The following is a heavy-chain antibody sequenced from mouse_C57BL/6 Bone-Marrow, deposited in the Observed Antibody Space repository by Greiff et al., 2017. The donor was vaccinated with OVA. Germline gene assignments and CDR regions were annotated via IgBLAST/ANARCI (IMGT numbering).Heavy chain of an antibody. J-gene: IGHJ3*01. CDR2: FYPGSGSI. CDR3: ARHEDKYYGSSSWFAY. CDR1: GYTFTEYT. D-gene: IGHD1-1*01. Sequence: QVQLQQSGAELVKPGASVKLSCKASGYTFTEYTIHWVKQRSGQGLEWIGWFYPGSGSIKYNEKFKDKATLTADTSSSTVYMELRRLTAEDSAVYFCARHEDKYYGSSSWFAYWGQGTLVTVSA. V-gene: IGHV1-62-2*01.